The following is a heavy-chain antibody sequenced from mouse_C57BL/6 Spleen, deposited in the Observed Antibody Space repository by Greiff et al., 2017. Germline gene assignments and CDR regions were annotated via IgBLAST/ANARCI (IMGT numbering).Heavy chain of an antibody. V-gene: IGHV1-82*01. CDR1: GYAFSSSW. J-gene: IGHJ2*01. Sequence: VQLQQSGPELVKPGASVKISCKASGYAFSSSWMNWVKQRPGKGLEWIGRIYPGDGDTNYNGKFKGKATLTADKSSSTAYMQLSSLTSEDSAVYFCAREGGYFDYWGQGTTLTVSS. CDR3: AREGGYFDY. CDR2: IYPGDGDT.